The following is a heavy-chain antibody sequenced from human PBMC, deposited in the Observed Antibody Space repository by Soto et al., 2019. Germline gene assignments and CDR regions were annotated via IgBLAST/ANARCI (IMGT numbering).Heavy chain of an antibody. CDR2: ISGSGGST. D-gene: IGHD3-10*01. V-gene: IGHV3-23*01. CDR1: GFTFSSYA. CDR3: AKIGPNGSVDY. Sequence: GGSLAVCWAPSGFTFSSYAMSWVRQAPGKGLDLVSAISGSGGSTYYADSVKGRFTISSDNSKNTLYLQMNRLRAEDTAVYYCAKIGPNGSVDYWGQGTMFTVSS. J-gene: IGHJ4*02.